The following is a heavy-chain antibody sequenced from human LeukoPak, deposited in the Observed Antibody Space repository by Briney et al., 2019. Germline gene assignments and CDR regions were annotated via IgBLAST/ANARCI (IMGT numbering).Heavy chain of an antibody. D-gene: IGHD6-19*01. Sequence: GALRLSCAASGFTFSSYAMNSVREAPGKGLEWIGSIYDSGRTYYNPSLKSRVPISVDTSKNQFSLKLTSVTAADPAVYYCARHDLGEYSSVWYYFDYWGQATLLTVSS. CDR3: ARHDLGEYSSVWYYFDY. J-gene: IGHJ4*02. V-gene: IGHV4-39*01. CDR1: GFTFSSYA. CDR2: IYDSGRT.